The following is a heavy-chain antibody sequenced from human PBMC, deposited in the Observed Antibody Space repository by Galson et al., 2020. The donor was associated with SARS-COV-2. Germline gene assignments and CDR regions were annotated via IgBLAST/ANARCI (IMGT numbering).Heavy chain of an antibody. V-gene: IGHV3-74*01. CDR2: VHIDGTTT. Sequence: GESLKISCAASGFTFSTYWMHWVRQAPGKGLVWVSRVHIDGTTTKYADSVKGRFTISRDNAKNTLYLQMNSLRADDTAVYYCARESSASGSYFSDYWGHGTRVTVSS. CDR3: ARESSASGSYFSDY. CDR1: GFTFSTYW. J-gene: IGHJ4*01. D-gene: IGHD3-10*01.